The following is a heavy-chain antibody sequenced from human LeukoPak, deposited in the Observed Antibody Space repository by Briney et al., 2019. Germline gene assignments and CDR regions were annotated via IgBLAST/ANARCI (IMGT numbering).Heavy chain of an antibody. J-gene: IGHJ4*02. CDR2: IIPIFGTA. V-gene: IGHV1-69*05. D-gene: IGHD3-22*01. CDR1: GGIFSSYV. CDR3: ARDFWYYYDSSGYYYDY. Sequence: SVTVSCKASGGIFSSYVISWVRQAPGQGLEWMGGIIPIFGTANYAQKFQGRVTMTRDTSTSTVYMELSSLRSEDTAVYYCARDFWYYYDSSGYYYDYWGQGTLVTVSS.